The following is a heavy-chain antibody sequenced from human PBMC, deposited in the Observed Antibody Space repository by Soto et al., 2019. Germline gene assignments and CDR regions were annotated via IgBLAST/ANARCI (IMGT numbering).Heavy chain of an antibody. CDR1: GFWFSSYA. J-gene: IGHJ4*02. Sequence: DVQLLESGGGLVQPGGSLRLSCAASGFWFSSYAMVWVRQAPGKGLEWVAVISARGGSSYFADSVKGLFTLSRDNTKTVLSLEIDSLRAEDTAIYFCAKGSIEYSASVYNWGQGTLVVVSS. CDR3: AKGSIEYSASVYN. D-gene: IGHD5-12*01. V-gene: IGHV3-23*01. CDR2: ISARGGSS.